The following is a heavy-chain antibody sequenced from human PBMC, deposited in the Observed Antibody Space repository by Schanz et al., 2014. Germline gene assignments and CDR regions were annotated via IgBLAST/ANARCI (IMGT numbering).Heavy chain of an antibody. J-gene: IGHJ4*02. Sequence: QVQLVQSGDEVKKPGASVKVSCKASGYTFISYGIKWVRQAPGQGLEWMGWISTFRNEDTNSAQRFQGRLTMTTDTSTSTAYMELRSLRSDDTAVYYCASSGAGYSSSWDFDYWGQGTLVTVSS. D-gene: IGHD6-13*01. CDR3: ASSGAGYSSSWDFDY. CDR2: ISTFRNEDT. V-gene: IGHV1-18*01. CDR1: GYTFISYG.